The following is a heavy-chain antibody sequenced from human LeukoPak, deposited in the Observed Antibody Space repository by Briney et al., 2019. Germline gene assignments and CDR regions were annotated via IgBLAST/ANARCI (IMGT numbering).Heavy chain of an antibody. J-gene: IGHJ4*02. Sequence: ASVKVSCKASGYTFTSYDINWVRQATGQGLEWMGWMNPNSGNTGYAQKFQGRVTMTRNTSISTAYMKLSSLRSEDTAVYYCARGSTDSSGYNYWGQGTLVTVSS. V-gene: IGHV1-8*01. CDR2: MNPNSGNT. CDR1: GYTFTSYD. D-gene: IGHD3-22*01. CDR3: ARGSTDSSGYNY.